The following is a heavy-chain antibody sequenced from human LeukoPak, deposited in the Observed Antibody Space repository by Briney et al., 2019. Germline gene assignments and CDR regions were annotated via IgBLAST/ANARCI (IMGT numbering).Heavy chain of an antibody. CDR2: ISSSSSYI. J-gene: IGHJ4*02. Sequence: GGSLRLSCAASGFTFSSYSMNWVRQAPGKGLEWVSSISSSSSYIYYADSVKGRFTISRDNAKDTLFLQMNSLRAEDTAVYYCVKYSSGWNWGQGTLVTVSS. V-gene: IGHV3-21*01. CDR3: VKYSSGWN. CDR1: GFTFSSYS. D-gene: IGHD6-19*01.